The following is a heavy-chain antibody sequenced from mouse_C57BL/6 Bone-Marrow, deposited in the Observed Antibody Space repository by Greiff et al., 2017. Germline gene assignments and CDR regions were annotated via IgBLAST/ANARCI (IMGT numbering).Heavy chain of an antibody. J-gene: IGHJ2*01. D-gene: IGHD2-4*01. CDR3: AILMITTTDGVWDY. CDR2: ISSGGSYT. Sequence: EVQLQQSGGDLVKPGGSLKLSCAASGFTFSSYGMSWVRQTPDKRLEWVATISSGGSYTYYPDSVKGRFTISRDNAKNTLYLQMSSLKSEDTAMYYCAILMITTTDGVWDYWGQGTTLTVSS. CDR1: GFTFSSYG. V-gene: IGHV5-6*01.